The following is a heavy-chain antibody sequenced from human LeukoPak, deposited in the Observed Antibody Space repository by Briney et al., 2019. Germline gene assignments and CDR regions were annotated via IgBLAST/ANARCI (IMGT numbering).Heavy chain of an antibody. CDR3: ARGGVGYSSGWYPGFDH. D-gene: IGHD6-19*01. CDR1: GYTFTGYY. V-gene: IGHV1-2*02. Sequence: ASVKVSCKASGYTFTGYYMHWVRQAPGQGLEWMGWINPNSGGTNYAQKFQGRVTMTRDTSISTAYMELSRLRSDDTAVYYCARGGVGYSSGWYPGFDHWGQGTLVTVSS. J-gene: IGHJ4*02. CDR2: INPNSGGT.